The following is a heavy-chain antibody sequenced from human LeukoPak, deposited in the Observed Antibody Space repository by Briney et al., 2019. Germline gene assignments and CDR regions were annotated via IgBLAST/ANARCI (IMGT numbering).Heavy chain of an antibody. V-gene: IGHV4-59*01. Sequence: PSETLSLTCTVSGGSISTYFWSWIRQPPGKGLEWIGYIYYSGSTNYNPSLKSRVTISLDTSKNQFSLKLSSVTAADTAMYYCARALYYDFWSGYYSPLYYYYYMDVWGKGITVTVSS. CDR3: ARALYYDFWSGYYSPLYYYYYMDV. D-gene: IGHD3-3*01. CDR1: GGSISTYF. J-gene: IGHJ6*03. CDR2: IYYSGST.